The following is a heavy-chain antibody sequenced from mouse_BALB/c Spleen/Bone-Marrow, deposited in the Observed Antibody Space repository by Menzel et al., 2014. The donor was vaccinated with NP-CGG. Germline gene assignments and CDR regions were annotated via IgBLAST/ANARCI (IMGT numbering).Heavy chain of an antibody. CDR3: ARHYYGSSYHFDY. D-gene: IGHD1-1*01. V-gene: IGHV5-9-3*01. J-gene: IGHJ2*01. CDR1: GFTFSSYA. Sequence: EAQVVESGGGLVKPGGSLKLSCAASGFTFSSYAMSWVRQTPEMRLEWVATISSGGSYTYYPDSVKGRFTISRDNAKNTLYLQMSSLMSEDTAMYYCARHYYGSSYHFDYWGQGTTHTVSS. CDR2: ISSGGSYT.